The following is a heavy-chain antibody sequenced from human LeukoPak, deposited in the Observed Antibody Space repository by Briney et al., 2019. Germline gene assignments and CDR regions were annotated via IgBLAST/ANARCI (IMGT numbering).Heavy chain of an antibody. CDR3: GKQQPGKWQAVDS. J-gene: IGHJ4*02. V-gene: IGHV3-23*01. Sequence: PGGSLRLSCAASGFTFRTSAMNWVRQAPGKGLEWVSAMSGSGDYTYYADSVRGRFTISRDNSKNTVYLQMNSLRAEDTAVYYCGKQQPGKWQAVDSWGQGTLVTVSS. CDR2: MSGSGDYT. CDR1: GFTFRTSA. D-gene: IGHD6-19*01.